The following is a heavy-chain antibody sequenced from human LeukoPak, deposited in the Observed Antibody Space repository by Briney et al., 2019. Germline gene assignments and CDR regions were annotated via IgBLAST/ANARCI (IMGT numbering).Heavy chain of an antibody. J-gene: IGHJ4*02. CDR3: ARDAPAYCGGDCYHPRFDY. CDR2: ISAYNGNT. CDR1: GYTFTSYG. Sequence: GASVKVSCKASGYTFTSYGISWVRQAPGQGLEWMGWISAYNGNTNYAQKLQGRVTMTTDTSTSTAYMELRSLRSDDTAVYYCARDAPAYCGGDCYHPRFDYWGQGTLVTVSS. D-gene: IGHD2-21*02. V-gene: IGHV1-18*01.